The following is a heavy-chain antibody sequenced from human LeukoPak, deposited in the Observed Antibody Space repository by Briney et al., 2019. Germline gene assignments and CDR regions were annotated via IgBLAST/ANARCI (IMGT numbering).Heavy chain of an antibody. J-gene: IGHJ4*02. Sequence: GGSLRLSCAASGFTFSNAWMSWVRQAPGKGLEWVGRIKSKTNGGTTDYATPVKGRFTISRDDSKDTLYLQMNSLKTEDTAVYYCTTEFSSWYHYFDYWGQGTLVTVSS. CDR2: IKSKTNGGTT. D-gene: IGHD6-13*01. CDR1: GFTFSNAW. V-gene: IGHV3-15*01. CDR3: TTEFSSWYHYFDY.